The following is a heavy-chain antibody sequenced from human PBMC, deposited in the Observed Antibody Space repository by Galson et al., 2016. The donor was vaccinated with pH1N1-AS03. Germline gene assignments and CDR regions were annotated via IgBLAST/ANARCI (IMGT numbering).Heavy chain of an antibody. CDR1: GYTFTEYY. J-gene: IGHJ6*02. D-gene: IGHD3-10*01. V-gene: IGHV1-2*02. CDR3: ARGDHFGSGTYKPYYAMDV. Sequence: SVKVSCKASGYTFTEYYMYWVRQAPGRGLEWMGWINPNSGGTKSAQKFQGRATMTRDTSINTAYMELSSLRSDDTAVYYCARGDHFGSGTYKPYYAMDVWGQGTTVTVSS. CDR2: INPNSGGT.